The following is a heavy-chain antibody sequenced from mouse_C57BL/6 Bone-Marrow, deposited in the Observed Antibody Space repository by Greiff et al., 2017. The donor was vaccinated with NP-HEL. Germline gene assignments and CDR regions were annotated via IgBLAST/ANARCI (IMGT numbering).Heavy chain of an antibody. CDR3: ARQAHYYGSSYEDY. CDR1: GFSLTSYA. CDR2: IWTGGGT. D-gene: IGHD1-1*01. J-gene: IGHJ2*01. Sequence: VQGVESGPGLVAPSQSLSITCTVSGFSLTSYAISWVRQPPGKGLEWLGVIWTGGGTNYNSALKSRLSISKDNSKSQVFLKMNSLQTDDTARYYCARQAHYYGSSYEDYWGQGTTLTVSS. V-gene: IGHV2-9-1*01.